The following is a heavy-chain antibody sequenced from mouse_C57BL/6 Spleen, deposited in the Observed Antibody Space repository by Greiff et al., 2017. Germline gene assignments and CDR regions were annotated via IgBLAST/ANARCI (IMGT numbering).Heavy chain of an antibody. J-gene: IGHJ2*01. CDR2: IYPGDGDT. Sequence: VQGVESGAELVKPGASVKISCKASGYAFSSYWMNWVKQRPGKGLEWIGQIYPGDGDTNYNGKFKGKATLTADKSSSTAYMQLSSLTSEDSAVYFCARYSYGSIYYFDYWGQGTTLTVSS. CDR3: ARYSYGSIYYFDY. D-gene: IGHD1-1*01. V-gene: IGHV1-80*01. CDR1: GYAFSSYW.